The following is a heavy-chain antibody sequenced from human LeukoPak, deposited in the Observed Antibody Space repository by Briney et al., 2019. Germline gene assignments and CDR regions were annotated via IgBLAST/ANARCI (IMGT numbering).Heavy chain of an antibody. CDR2: IYYTGT. V-gene: IGHV4-59*02. D-gene: IGHD3-22*01. J-gene: IGHJ4*02. CDR1: GGSVTDYY. CDR3: ARDRSSGYDY. Sequence: SETLSLTCTVSGGSVTDYYWSWIRQSPGKGLEWIGYIYYTGTSYNPSLKSRVTISVDTSKNQFSLKLSSVTAADTAVYYCARDRSSGYDYRGQGTLVTVSS.